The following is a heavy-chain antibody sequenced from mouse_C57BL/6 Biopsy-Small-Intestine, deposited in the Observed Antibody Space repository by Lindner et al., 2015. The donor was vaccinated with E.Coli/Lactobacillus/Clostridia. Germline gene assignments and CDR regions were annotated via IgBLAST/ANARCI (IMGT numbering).Heavy chain of an antibody. Sequence: VQLQESGGGLVKPGGSLKLSCAASGFTFSSYAVSWVRQTPEKRLEWVATISDGGSYTYYPDNVKGRFTISRDNAKNNLYLQMSHLKSEDTAMYYCARDRGSCFDVWGTGTTVTVSS. V-gene: IGHV5-4*01. CDR2: ISDGGSYT. CDR3: ARDRGSCFDV. D-gene: IGHD3-3*01. CDR1: GFTFSSYA. J-gene: IGHJ1*03.